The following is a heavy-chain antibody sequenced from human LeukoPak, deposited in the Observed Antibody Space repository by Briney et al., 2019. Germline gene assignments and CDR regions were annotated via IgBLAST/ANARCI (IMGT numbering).Heavy chain of an antibody. J-gene: IGHJ3*02. Sequence: TGGSLRLSCAASGFTFTNYVLHWVRQAPGKGLEWVSGISGPATSTYYTDSVRGRFTISRDNSKNTLFLQMNSLRADDTAFYYCAKPGGPGIAARGAFDTWGQGTLVSVSS. CDR2: ISGPATST. CDR1: GFTFTNYV. D-gene: IGHD6-25*01. CDR3: AKPGGPGIAARGAFDT. V-gene: IGHV3-23*01.